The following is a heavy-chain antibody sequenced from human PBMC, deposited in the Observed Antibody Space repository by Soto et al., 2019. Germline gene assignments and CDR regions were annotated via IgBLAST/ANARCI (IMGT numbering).Heavy chain of an antibody. CDR3: AKDLLRYYDFLSGFSAGDMDV. CDR1: GFTFGSYG. J-gene: IGHJ6*02. CDR2: ISYDGSNE. V-gene: IGHV3-30*18. Sequence: PGGSLRLSCAASGFTFGSYGMHWVRQAPGKGLEWVAVISYDGSNEFYADFVKGRFTISRDNSKNTLYLQMNSLRAEDTAVYYCAKDLLRYYDFLSGFSAGDMDVWGQGTTVTVSS. D-gene: IGHD3-3*01.